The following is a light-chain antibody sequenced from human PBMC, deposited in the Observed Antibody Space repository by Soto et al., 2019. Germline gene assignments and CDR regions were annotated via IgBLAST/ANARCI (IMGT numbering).Light chain of an antibody. CDR3: QQYYNLPLT. CDR1: QDIKNY. Sequence: DIQMTQSPSSLSASVGDRVTITCQASQDIKNYLNWYQQKSGKAPKLLIYDASDLETGVPSRLSGSGAGTDFTFTSHSLQSEDIATYDCQQYYNLPLTFGGGTKVEIK. J-gene: IGKJ4*01. CDR2: DAS. V-gene: IGKV1-33*01.